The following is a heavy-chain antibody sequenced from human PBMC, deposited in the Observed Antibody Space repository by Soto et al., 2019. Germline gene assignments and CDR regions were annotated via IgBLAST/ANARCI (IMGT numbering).Heavy chain of an antibody. V-gene: IGHV2-5*02. J-gene: IGHJ2*01. Sequence: QITLKESGPTLVKPTQTLTLTCTFSGFSLSTSGVGVGWIRQPPGKALEWLALIYWDDDKRYSPSLKSRLPITKDPSKTQVDLTMTNMDPVDTATYYCAHRHSECRDGYSYWYFDLWGRGTLVTVSS. CDR2: IYWDDDK. CDR3: AHRHSECRDGYSYWYFDL. D-gene: IGHD4-4*01. CDR1: GFSLSTSGVG.